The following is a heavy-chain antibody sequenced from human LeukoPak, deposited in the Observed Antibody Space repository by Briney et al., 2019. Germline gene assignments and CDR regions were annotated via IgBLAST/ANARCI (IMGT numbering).Heavy chain of an antibody. Sequence: GGSLRLSCAASGFTFSNAWINWVRQAPGKGLVWVARISGDGRTRSYVDSVKGRFTISRDNAQSTLFLQMNSLRAEETSVYYCTRSGYDLFSLAEDHFDHWGQGALVTVTS. CDR2: ISGDGRTR. CDR3: TRSGYDLFSLAEDHFDH. D-gene: IGHD5-12*01. V-gene: IGHV3-74*01. J-gene: IGHJ4*02. CDR1: GFTFSNAW.